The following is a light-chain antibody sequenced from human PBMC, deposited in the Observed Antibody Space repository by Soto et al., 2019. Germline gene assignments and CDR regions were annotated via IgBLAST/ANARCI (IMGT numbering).Light chain of an antibody. CDR2: GAS. Sequence: VRTQSPATLSGPPGERVTLSCRASQSINKNLAWYQQTRGQAPRLRIYGASTRATGFPGRLSGSRSGTDFTLSMASLQSEDFAVYYCQQYNNWPRTFGQGTKVDIK. J-gene: IGKJ1*01. V-gene: IGKV3-15*01. CDR3: QQYNNWPRT. CDR1: QSINKN.